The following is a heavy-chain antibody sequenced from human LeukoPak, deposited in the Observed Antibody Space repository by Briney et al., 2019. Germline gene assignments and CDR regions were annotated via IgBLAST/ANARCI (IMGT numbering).Heavy chain of an antibody. V-gene: IGHV3-7*01. D-gene: IGHD1-26*01. CDR2: IKQDGSEK. CDR1: GFTFSSYW. Sequence: GGSLRLSCAASGFTFSSYWMSWVRQAPGKGLEWVANIKQDGSEKYYVDSVKGRFTISRDNAKNSLYLQMNSLRAEDTAVYYCARRSGSYYGYYYYYCMDVWGKGTTVTISS. J-gene: IGHJ6*03. CDR3: ARRSGSYYGYYYYYCMDV.